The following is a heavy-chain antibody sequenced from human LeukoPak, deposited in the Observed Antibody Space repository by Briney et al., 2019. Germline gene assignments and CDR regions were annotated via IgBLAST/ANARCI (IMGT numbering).Heavy chain of an antibody. Sequence: PGGSLRLSCAASGFNFNNYWMHWVRHVPGKGLEWISHINNDGSDASYADSVRGRFTISKDNAKSTLELQMNSLRAEDTAVYYCARAGGGFDYWGQGTLVTVSS. CDR2: INNDGSDA. D-gene: IGHD3-10*01. J-gene: IGHJ4*02. CDR1: GFNFNNYW. V-gene: IGHV3-74*01. CDR3: ARAGGGFDY.